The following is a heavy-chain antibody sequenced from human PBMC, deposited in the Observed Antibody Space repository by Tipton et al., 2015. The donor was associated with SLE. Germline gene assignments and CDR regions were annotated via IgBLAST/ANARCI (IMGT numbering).Heavy chain of an antibody. CDR2: IYYSGST. Sequence: TLSLTCTVSGGSISSYYWSWIRQPPGKGLEWIGYIYYSGSTNYNPSLKSRVTISVDTSKNQFSLKLSSVTAADTAVYYCARDLRFDNGLRLLTGYGMDIWGQGTTVTVSS. D-gene: IGHD4-17*01. V-gene: IGHV4-59*01. CDR1: GGSISSYY. J-gene: IGHJ6*02. CDR3: ARDLRFDNGLRLLTGYGMDI.